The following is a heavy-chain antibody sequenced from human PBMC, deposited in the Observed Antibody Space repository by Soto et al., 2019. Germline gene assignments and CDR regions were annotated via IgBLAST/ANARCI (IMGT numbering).Heavy chain of an antibody. J-gene: IGHJ4*02. V-gene: IGHV3-23*01. Sequence: GGSLRLSCAASGFTFSSYAMSWVRQAPGKGLEWVSAISGSGGSTYYADSVKGRFTISRDNSKNTLYLQMNSLRAEDTAVYYCAKGPVVRGVIYYFDYWGQGTLVTVSS. D-gene: IGHD3-10*01. CDR2: ISGSGGST. CDR1: GFTFSSYA. CDR3: AKGPVVRGVIYYFDY.